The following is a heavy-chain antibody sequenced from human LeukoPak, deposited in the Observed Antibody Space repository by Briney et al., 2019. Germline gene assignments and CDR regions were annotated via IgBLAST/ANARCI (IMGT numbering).Heavy chain of an antibody. D-gene: IGHD3-3*01. CDR2: LSGTGGST. V-gene: IGHV3-23*01. Sequence: GGSLRLSCAACGFNFNNYAMSWVREARGKGLEGGSTLSGTGGSTYHADSVGRRFTISRHNSKNTLYLQMDSLRADDTAVYYCANARSGYYNDYPFDSWGQGTLVTVSS. J-gene: IGHJ4*02. CDR3: ANARSGYYNDYPFDS. CDR1: GFNFNNYA.